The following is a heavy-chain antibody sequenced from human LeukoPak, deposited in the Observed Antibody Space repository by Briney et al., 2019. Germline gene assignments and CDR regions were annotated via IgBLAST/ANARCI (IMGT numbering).Heavy chain of an antibody. CDR3: ARAGITFGGVVFDY. CDR2: ISSSSSTI. CDR1: GFTFSSYG. Sequence: GGSLRLSCAASGFTFSSYGMHWVRQAPGKGLEWVSYISSSSSTIYYADSVKGRFTISRDNAKNSLYLQMNSLRAEDTAVYYCARAGITFGGVVFDYWGQGTLVTVSS. V-gene: IGHV3-48*01. J-gene: IGHJ4*02. D-gene: IGHD3-16*01.